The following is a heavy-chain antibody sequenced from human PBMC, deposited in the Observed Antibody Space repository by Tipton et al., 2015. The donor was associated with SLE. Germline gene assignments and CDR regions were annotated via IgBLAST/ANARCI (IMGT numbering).Heavy chain of an antibody. CDR3: ARGPYSSSWFNLYFDY. J-gene: IGHJ4*02. CDR1: GYSISSGYY. D-gene: IGHD6-13*01. CDR2: IYHSGST. V-gene: IGHV4-38-2*01. Sequence: TLSLTCAVSGYSISSGYYWGWIRQPPGKGLEWIGSIYHSGSTYYNPSLKSRVTISVDTSKNQFSLKLSSVTAADTAVYYCARGPYSSSWFNLYFDYWGQGTLVTVSS.